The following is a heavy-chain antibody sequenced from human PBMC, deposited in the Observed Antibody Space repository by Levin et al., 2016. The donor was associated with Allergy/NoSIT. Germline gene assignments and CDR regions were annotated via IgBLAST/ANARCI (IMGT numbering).Heavy chain of an antibody. V-gene: IGHV4-34*01. D-gene: IGHD2-15*01. J-gene: IGHJ6*02. Sequence: PGKGLEWIGEINHSGSTNYNPSLKSRVTISVDTSKNQFSLKLSSVTAADTAVYYCARRGNCSGGSCYFPYYYGMDVWGQGTTVTVSS. CDR3: ARRGNCSGGSCYFPYYYGMDV. CDR2: INHSGST.